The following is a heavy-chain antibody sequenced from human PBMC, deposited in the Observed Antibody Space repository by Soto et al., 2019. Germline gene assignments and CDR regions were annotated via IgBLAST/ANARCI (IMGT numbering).Heavy chain of an antibody. Sequence: QVQLVESGGGVVQPGRSLRLSCAASGFTFSSFGIHWVRQAPGKGLEWVAVISYDGSDKYYADSVKGRFTISRDNSKNTLYLQMNSLRDDDTAVYYCPKAGRVATMVDYFDYWGQGTLVTVAS. CDR1: GFTFSSFG. D-gene: IGHD5-12*01. CDR3: PKAGRVATMVDYFDY. J-gene: IGHJ4*02. CDR2: ISYDGSDK. V-gene: IGHV3-30*18.